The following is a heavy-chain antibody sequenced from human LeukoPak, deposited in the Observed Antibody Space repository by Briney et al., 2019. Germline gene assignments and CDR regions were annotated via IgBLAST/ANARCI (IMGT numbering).Heavy chain of an antibody. Sequence: GASVKVSCKASGYTFTGYYMHWVRQAPGQGLEWMGWISAYNGNTNYAQKLQGRVTMTTDTSTSTAYMELRSLRSDDTAVYYCARNHRPYSSSDYWGQGTLVTVSS. CDR2: ISAYNGNT. CDR3: ARNHRPYSSSDY. CDR1: GYTFTGYY. V-gene: IGHV1-18*04. D-gene: IGHD6-6*01. J-gene: IGHJ4*02.